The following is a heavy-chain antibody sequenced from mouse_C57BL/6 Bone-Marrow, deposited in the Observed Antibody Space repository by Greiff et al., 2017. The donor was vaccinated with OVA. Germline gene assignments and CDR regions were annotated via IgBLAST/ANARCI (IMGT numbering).Heavy chain of an antibody. J-gene: IGHJ3*01. CDR3: ARSGDLSWFAY. CDR2: IYPRSGNT. V-gene: IGHV1-81*01. D-gene: IGHD3-1*01. CDR1: GYTFTSYG. Sequence: VQLVESGAELARPGASVKLSCKASGYTFTSYGISWVKQRTGQGLEWIGEIYPRSGNTYYNEKFKGKATLTADKSSSTAYMELRSLTSEDSAVYFCARSGDLSWFAYWGQGTLVTVSA.